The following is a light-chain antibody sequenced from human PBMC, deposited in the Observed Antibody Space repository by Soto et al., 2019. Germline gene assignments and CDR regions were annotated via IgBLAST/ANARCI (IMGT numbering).Light chain of an antibody. Sequence: QSALTQPRSVSRSPGQSVTISCTGTSSDVGGYNYVSWYQQHPGKAPKLMIYDVSKWPSGVPDRFSGSKSGNTASLTISGLQAEDEADYYCCSYAGNSLWVFGGGTKVTVL. CDR3: CSYAGNSLWV. V-gene: IGLV2-11*01. CDR1: SSDVGGYNY. J-gene: IGLJ3*02. CDR2: DVS.